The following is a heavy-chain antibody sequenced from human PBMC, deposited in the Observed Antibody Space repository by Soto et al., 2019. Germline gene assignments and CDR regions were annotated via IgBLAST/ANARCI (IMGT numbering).Heavy chain of an antibody. CDR3: ARVLHYDILTGYYYYGMDV. D-gene: IGHD3-9*01. CDR1: EFTFSSYS. J-gene: IGHJ6*02. V-gene: IGHV3-48*02. Sequence: PGGSLGLSCAASEFTFSSYSMNWVRQAPGKGLEWVSYISSSSSTIYYADSVKGRFTISRDNAKNSLYLQMNSLRDEDTAVYYCARVLHYDILTGYYYYGMDVWGQGTTVTVSS. CDR2: ISSSSSTI.